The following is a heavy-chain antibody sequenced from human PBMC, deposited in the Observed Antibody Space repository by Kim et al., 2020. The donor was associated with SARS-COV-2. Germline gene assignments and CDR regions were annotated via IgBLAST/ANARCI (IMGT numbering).Heavy chain of an antibody. Sequence: ADSVKGRFTISRVNAKNSLYLQMNSLRAEDTALYYCAKWGNYDSSGYYTLRGQGTLVTVSS. V-gene: IGHV3-9*01. D-gene: IGHD3-22*01. CDR3: AKWGNYDSSGYYTL. J-gene: IGHJ4*02.